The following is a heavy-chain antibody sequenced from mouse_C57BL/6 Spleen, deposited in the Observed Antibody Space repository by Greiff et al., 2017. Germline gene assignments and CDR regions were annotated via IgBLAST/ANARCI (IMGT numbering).Heavy chain of an antibody. CDR1: TSYG. V-gene: IGHV2-2*01. D-gene: IGHD4-1*01. Sequence: TSYGVHWVRQSPGKGLEWLGVIWSGGSTDYNAAFITILSISKDNSKSQVFFKMNSLQADDTAIYYCARNLANWDVGFAYWGQGTLVTVSA. J-gene: IGHJ3*01. CDR2: IWSGGST. CDR3: ARNLANWDVGFAY.